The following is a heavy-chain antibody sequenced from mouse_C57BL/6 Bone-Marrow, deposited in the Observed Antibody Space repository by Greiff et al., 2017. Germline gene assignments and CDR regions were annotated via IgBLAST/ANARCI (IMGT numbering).Heavy chain of an antibody. V-gene: IGHV14-4*01. Sequence: VQLQQSGAELVRPGASVKLSCTASGFNIKDDYMHWVKQRPEQGLEWIGWIDPEMGATEYASKFQGKANITADTYSNTAYLQRSSLTSEETAVYYWTTPAVTYFDYWGQGTTLPVSS. CDR2: IDPEMGAT. CDR3: TTPAVTYFDY. CDR1: GFNIKDDY. J-gene: IGHJ2*01. D-gene: IGHD2-1*01.